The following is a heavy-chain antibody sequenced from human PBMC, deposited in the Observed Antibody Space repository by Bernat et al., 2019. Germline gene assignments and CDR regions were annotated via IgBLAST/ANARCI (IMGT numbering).Heavy chain of an antibody. CDR1: GGTFSSYT. CDR2: IIPILGIA. J-gene: IGHJ3*02. D-gene: IGHD3-22*01. Sequence: QVQLVQSGAEVKKPGSSVKVSCKASGGTFSSYTISWVRQAPGQGLEWMGRIIPILGIANYAQKFQGRVTITADKSTSTAYMELSSLRSEDTAVYYCARERLPYDSSGIGDAFDIWGRGTMVTVSS. CDR3: ARERLPYDSSGIGDAFDI. V-gene: IGHV1-69*08.